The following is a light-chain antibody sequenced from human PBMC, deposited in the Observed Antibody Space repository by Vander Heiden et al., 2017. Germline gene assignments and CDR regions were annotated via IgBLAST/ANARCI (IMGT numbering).Light chain of an antibody. J-gene: IGLJ2*01. CDR3: QVWVTGSDLYVV. V-gene: IGLV3-21*03. CDR2: DDS. Sequence: SYVLTQPPSVSVAPGKAARITCGGNNIGSKSVHWYQQKPGQAPVLVVYDDSDRPSGIPERFSGSNFGNTATLTISRVEAGDEADYYCQVWVTGSDLYVVFGGGTKLTVL. CDR1: NIGSKS.